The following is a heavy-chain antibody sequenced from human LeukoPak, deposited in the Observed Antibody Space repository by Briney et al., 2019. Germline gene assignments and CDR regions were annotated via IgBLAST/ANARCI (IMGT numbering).Heavy chain of an antibody. CDR3: ARGEGRYYDSSGYDAFDI. CDR1: GGSMSPYY. V-gene: IGHV4-59*12. CDR2: IFHNGNT. J-gene: IGHJ3*02. Sequence: KSSETLSLTCTVSGGSMSPYYWSWIRQPPGKGLEWIAYIFHNGNTNYNLSLKSRVTISIDTSKNQFSLKLNSMTAADTAVYYCARGEGRYYDSSGYDAFDIWGQGTMVTVSS. D-gene: IGHD3-22*01.